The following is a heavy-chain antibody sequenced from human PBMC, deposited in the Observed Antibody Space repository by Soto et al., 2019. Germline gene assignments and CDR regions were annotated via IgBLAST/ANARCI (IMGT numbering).Heavy chain of an antibody. D-gene: IGHD3-9*01. Sequence: QGQLMQSGAEVIQPGASVKVSCKASGYNFIDYGVSWVRQAPGQGLEWLGWISFHTGETNYGHKLQGRVTLTRDTSTATVYMELRSLRSDDSALYYCARDFYKRDTHWFDVFDIWGQGTLVVVPS. J-gene: IGHJ3*02. V-gene: IGHV1-18*01. CDR3: ARDFYKRDTHWFDVFDI. CDR2: ISFHTGET. CDR1: GYNFIDYG.